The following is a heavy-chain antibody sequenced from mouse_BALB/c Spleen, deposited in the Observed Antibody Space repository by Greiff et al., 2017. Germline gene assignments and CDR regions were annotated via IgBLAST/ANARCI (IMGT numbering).Heavy chain of an antibody. CDR1: GFTFTDNY. J-gene: IGHJ3*01. V-gene: IGHV7-3*02. CDR2: ITNKANGYTT. CDR3: ARDNSSLFAY. D-gene: IGHD1-1*01. Sequence: EVQRVESGGGLVQPGGSLRFSWAPSGFTFTDNYMSWVRQPPGKALEWLGFITNKANGYTTEHSASVKGRFTISRDNSQSILYLQMNTLRAEDSATYYCARDNSSLFAYWGQGTLVTVSA.